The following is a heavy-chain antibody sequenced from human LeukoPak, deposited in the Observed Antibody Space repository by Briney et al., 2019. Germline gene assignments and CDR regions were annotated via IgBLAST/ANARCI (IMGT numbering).Heavy chain of an antibody. CDR3: ARVGSTYCSGGSCPPYYYMDV. J-gene: IGHJ6*03. CDR1: GFTFSSYS. Sequence: GGSLRLSCAASGFTFSSYSMNWVRQAPGKGLEWVSSISSSSSYIYYADSVKGRLTISRDNAKNSLYLQMNSLRAEDTAVYYCARVGSTYCSGGSCPPYYYMDVWGKGTTVTVSS. V-gene: IGHV3-21*01. D-gene: IGHD2-15*01. CDR2: ISSSSSYI.